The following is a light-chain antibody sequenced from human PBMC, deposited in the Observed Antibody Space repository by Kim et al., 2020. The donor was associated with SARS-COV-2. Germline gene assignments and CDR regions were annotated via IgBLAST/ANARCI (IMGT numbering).Light chain of an antibody. Sequence: EIVLTQSPATLSLSPGERATLSCRASQSVSIYLAWYQQKPGQAPRLLIYDTSNRAPGIPARFSGSGSGTDFTLTISSLEPEDFAIYYCQQRSSWPITFGQGTRLEIK. CDR1: QSVSIY. V-gene: IGKV3-11*01. CDR2: DTS. J-gene: IGKJ5*01. CDR3: QQRSSWPIT.